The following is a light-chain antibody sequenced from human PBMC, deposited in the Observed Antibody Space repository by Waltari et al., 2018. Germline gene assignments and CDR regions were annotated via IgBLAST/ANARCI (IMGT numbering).Light chain of an antibody. CDR1: QSVSSW. J-gene: IGKJ2*01. CDR2: KAS. CDR3: QQHNSYSYT. V-gene: IGKV1-5*03. Sequence: DIQMTQSPSTLSASVGDRVTITCRASQSVSSWLAWYQQKPGRAPKLLIYKASTLHTGVPARLSGSGYGTEFTLTINSLQPDDFATYYCQQHNSYSYTFGQGTNLEIK.